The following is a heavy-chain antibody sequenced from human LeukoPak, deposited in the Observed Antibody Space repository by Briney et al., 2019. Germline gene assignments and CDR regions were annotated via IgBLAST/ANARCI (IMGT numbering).Heavy chain of an antibody. Sequence: PGGSLRLSCAASGFTFSSYAMSWVRQAPGKGLEWVSAISGSGGSTYYADSVKGRFTISRDNSKNTLYLQMNSLRAEDTAVYYCAKSEVLEWLSSGHMDVWGKGTTVTVSS. CDR1: GFTFSSYA. CDR3: AKSEVLEWLSSGHMDV. D-gene: IGHD3-3*01. V-gene: IGHV3-23*01. CDR2: ISGSGGST. J-gene: IGHJ6*03.